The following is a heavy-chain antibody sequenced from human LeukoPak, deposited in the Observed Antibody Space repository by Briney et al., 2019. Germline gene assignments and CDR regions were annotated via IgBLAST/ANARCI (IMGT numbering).Heavy chain of an antibody. D-gene: IGHD3-10*01. CDR3: ARERGSEAAEYFQL. CDR1: GASLSSSY. V-gene: IGHV4-59*01. Sequence: PSETLSLTCTVSGASLSSSYWTWVRQPPGKGLEWIGNIFYIGTTNYNPSLKSRVTISVDTSKNQFPLYLSSVTAADTAVYDCARERGSEAAEYFQLWGQGTLVTVSS. J-gene: IGHJ1*01. CDR2: IFYIGTT.